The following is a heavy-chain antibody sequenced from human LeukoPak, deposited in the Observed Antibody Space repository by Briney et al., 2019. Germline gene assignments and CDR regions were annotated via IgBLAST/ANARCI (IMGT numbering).Heavy chain of an antibody. CDR1: GFTFSSYA. D-gene: IGHD2-2*01. CDR3: AKGQSRYCSGTTCHGAFDI. CDR2: ISGTGTTT. V-gene: IGHV3-23*01. Sequence: PGGSLRLSCAASGFTFSSYAMNWVRQAPGKGLDWVSVISGTGTTTYYADSVKGRFAISRDNSKNTLYLQRNSLRVEDTAVYYCAKGQSRYCSGTTCHGAFDIWGQGTLVTVSS. J-gene: IGHJ3*02.